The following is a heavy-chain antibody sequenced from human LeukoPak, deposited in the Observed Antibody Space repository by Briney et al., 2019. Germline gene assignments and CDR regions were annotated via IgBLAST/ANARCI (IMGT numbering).Heavy chain of an antibody. Sequence: SVKVSCTASGGTFSSYAFSWVRQAPGQGLEWMGGIIPIFGTANYAQKFQGRVTITADESTSSAYMELSSLSSEDTAVYYCARSKDLRLDDIYYWGQGTLVTVSS. CDR2: IIPIFGTA. CDR3: ARSKDLRLDDIYY. CDR1: GGTFSSYA. V-gene: IGHV1-69*13. J-gene: IGHJ4*02. D-gene: IGHD3-9*01.